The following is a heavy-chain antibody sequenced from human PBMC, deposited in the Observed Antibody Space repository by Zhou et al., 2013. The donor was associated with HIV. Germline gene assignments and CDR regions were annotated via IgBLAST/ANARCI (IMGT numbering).Heavy chain of an antibody. CDR1: GYTFSGHH. Sequence: QVQLVQSGAEVKKPGASVKVSCKASGYTFSGHHIHWVRQAPGQGLEWMGWINPNTGGTNYAQKFQGRVTMTRDTSISTAYMDLRRLRSDDTAVYYCARENWEVGVPDYWGQGTLVTVSS. J-gene: IGHJ4*02. D-gene: IGHD1-26*01. CDR2: INPNTGGT. V-gene: IGHV1-2*02. CDR3: ARENWEVGVPDY.